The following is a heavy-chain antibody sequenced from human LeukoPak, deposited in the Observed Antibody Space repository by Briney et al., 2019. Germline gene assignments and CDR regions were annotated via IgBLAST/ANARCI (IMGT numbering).Heavy chain of an antibody. Sequence: GGSLRLSRAASGFSVSNNYMTWVRQAPGKGLEWVSILYAGGTTYYADSVKGRFTISRDHSKNTLYLQMNSLRADDTAVYYCATGITAIIVAPGYWGQGTLVTVSS. CDR3: ATGITAIIVAPGY. CDR2: LYAGGTT. CDR1: GFSVSNNY. V-gene: IGHV3-53*01. D-gene: IGHD3-22*01. J-gene: IGHJ4*02.